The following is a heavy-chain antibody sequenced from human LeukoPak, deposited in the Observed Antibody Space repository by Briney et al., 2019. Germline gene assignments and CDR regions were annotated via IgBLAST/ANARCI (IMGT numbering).Heavy chain of an antibody. CDR3: VHDVRGDNSFDY. J-gene: IGHJ4*02. CDR2: IYGNDDY. Sequence: GPTLVNPTHTLTLTCAYPGFALTTNMVGVGWVRQLPGEAVDGLALIYGNDDYRYNPSLKSRLTITRGTSKNQVVLTLANMNPVDTASYYCVHDVRGDNSFDYWGQGTLVTVSS. V-gene: IGHV2-5*01. CDR1: GFALTTNMVG. D-gene: IGHD4-23*01.